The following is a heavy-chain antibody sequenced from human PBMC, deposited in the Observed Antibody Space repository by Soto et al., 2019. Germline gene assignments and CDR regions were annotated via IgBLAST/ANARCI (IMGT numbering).Heavy chain of an antibody. J-gene: IGHJ4*02. V-gene: IGHV3-53*01. CDR1: GYSLTGYY. CDR3: ARVHVGSGWPYDY. D-gene: IGHD6-19*01. Sequence: GASVKVSCKASGYSLTGYYMSWVRQAPGKGLEWVSVIYSGGSTYYADSVKGRFTISRDNSKNTLYLQMNSLRAEDTAVYYCARVHVGSGWPYDYWGQGTLVTVSS. CDR2: IYSGGST.